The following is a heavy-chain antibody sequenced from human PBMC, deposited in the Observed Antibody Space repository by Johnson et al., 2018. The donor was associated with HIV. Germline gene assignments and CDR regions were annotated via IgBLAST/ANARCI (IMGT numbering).Heavy chain of an antibody. J-gene: IGHJ3*02. V-gene: IGHV3-23*04. CDR1: GFTFSSYW. Sequence: VQLVESGGGLVQPGGSLRLSCAASGFTFSSYWMHWVRQAPGKGLVWVSRISGSGGSTYYADSVRGRVTISRDNSKNTLYLQMNSLRAEDTAVYYCAKGDAATTVPLDIWGQGTMVTVSS. CDR2: ISGSGGST. D-gene: IGHD4-11*01. CDR3: AKGDAATTVPLDI.